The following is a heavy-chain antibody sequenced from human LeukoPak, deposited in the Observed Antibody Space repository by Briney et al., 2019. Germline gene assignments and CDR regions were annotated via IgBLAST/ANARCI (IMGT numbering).Heavy chain of an antibody. CDR3: TRFVRATWSSDY. CDR2: IDSFSTI. V-gene: IGHV3-48*02. D-gene: IGHD2-8*01. CDR1: GFTFSSYS. J-gene: IGHJ4*02. Sequence: PGGSLRLSCAASGFTFSSYSMNWVRQAPGKGLEWVSSIDSFSTIYYADSVKGRFTISRDDSKDSLFLQMNSLRDEDTAVYYCTRFVRATWSSDYWGQGTLVTVSS.